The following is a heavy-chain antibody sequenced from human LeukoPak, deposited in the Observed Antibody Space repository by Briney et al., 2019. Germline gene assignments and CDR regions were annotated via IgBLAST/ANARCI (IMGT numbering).Heavy chain of an antibody. V-gene: IGHV3-48*01. J-gene: IGHJ4*02. Sequence: AGGSLRLSCAASGFTFSSYSMNWVRQAPGKGLEWVSYISSSSSTIYYADSVKGRFTISRDNAKNSLYLQMNSLRAEDTAVYYCARDEDCSSTSCYYFDYWGQGTLVTVSS. CDR2: ISSSSSTI. CDR3: ARDEDCSSTSCYYFDY. D-gene: IGHD2-2*01. CDR1: GFTFSSYS.